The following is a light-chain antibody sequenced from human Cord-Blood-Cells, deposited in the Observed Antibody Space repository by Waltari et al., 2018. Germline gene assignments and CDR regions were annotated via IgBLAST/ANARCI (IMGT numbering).Light chain of an antibody. CDR2: AAS. CDR1: QSISSY. V-gene: IGKV1-39*01. Sequence: DIQMTQSPSSLSASVGDTVTITCRASQSISSYLNWYQQKPGKAPKLLIYAASSLQSGVPSRFSGSGSGTDFTLTISSLQPEDFATYYCQQSYNTPYTFGQGTKLEIK. J-gene: IGKJ2*01. CDR3: QQSYNTPYT.